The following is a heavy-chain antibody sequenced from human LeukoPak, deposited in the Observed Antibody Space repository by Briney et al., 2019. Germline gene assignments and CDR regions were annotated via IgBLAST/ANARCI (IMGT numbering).Heavy chain of an antibody. CDR2: ISYDGSNK. CDR1: GFTFGSSG. V-gene: IGHV3-30*18. Sequence: PGGSLRLSCAASGFTFGSSGMHWVRQAPGKGLEWVAVISYDGSNKYYADSVKGRFTISRDNSKNTLYLQMNSLRAEDTAVYYCAKNPIYGSGSYYPYFDYWGQGTLVTVSS. D-gene: IGHD3-10*01. J-gene: IGHJ4*02. CDR3: AKNPIYGSGSYYPYFDY.